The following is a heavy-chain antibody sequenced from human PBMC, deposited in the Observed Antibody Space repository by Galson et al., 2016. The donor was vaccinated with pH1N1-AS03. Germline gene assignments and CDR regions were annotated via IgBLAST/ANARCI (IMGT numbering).Heavy chain of an antibody. V-gene: IGHV5-51*01. CDR3: ARQVRDGYNDYFDY. CDR2: IYPGDSDT. D-gene: IGHD5-24*01. J-gene: IGHJ4*02. Sequence: PGESLKISCKPSGYIFPSYWVAWVRHMPGKGLEWMGIIYPGDSDTRYSPSFQGQVTISAGRSINTAYLQWSSLMASDTAIYYCARQVRDGYNDYFDYWGQGILVTVSS. CDR1: GYIFPSYW.